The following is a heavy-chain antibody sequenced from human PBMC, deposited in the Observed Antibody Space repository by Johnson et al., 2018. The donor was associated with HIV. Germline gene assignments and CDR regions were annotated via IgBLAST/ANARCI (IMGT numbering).Heavy chain of an antibody. J-gene: IGHJ3*02. V-gene: IGHV3-33*01. CDR3: ARDGGRDAFDI. CDR1: GFTFSSYG. Sequence: QLVESGGGVVQPGRSLRLSCAASGFTFSSYGMHWVRQAPGKGLEWVAVIWYDGSNKYYADSVKGRFTISRDNSKNTLSLQMNSLRAEDTAVYYCARDGGRDAFDIWGQGTMVTVSS. CDR2: IWYDGSNK. D-gene: IGHD2-15*01.